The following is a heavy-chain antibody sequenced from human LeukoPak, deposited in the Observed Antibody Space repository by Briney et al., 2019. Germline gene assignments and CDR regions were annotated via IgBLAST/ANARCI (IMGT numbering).Heavy chain of an antibody. CDR2: IYYSGST. J-gene: IGHJ5*02. Sequence: PSQTLSLTCTVSGGSISSGGYYWSWIRQPPGKGLEWIGYIYYSGSTYYNPSLKSRVTISVGRSKNQFSLNLSSVTAADTAAYYCARDLYSNSNTWFDPWGQGTLVTVSS. D-gene: IGHD6-6*01. CDR1: GGSISSGGYY. CDR3: ARDLYSNSNTWFDP. V-gene: IGHV4-30-2*01.